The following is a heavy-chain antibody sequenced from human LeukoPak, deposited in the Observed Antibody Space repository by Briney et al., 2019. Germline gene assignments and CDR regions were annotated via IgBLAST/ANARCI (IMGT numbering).Heavy chain of an antibody. CDR3: ARHGGGGESYPRVFDY. CDR1: GGSISPYY. J-gene: IGHJ4*02. Sequence: SETLSLTCTASGGSISPYYWSWIRQPPGKRLEWIGYIYYSGSTNYNPSLKSRVTISVDTSKNQFSLKLSSVTAADTAMYYCARHGGGGESYPRVFDYWGRGNLVTVSS. V-gene: IGHV4-59*08. D-gene: IGHD1-26*01. CDR2: IYYSGST.